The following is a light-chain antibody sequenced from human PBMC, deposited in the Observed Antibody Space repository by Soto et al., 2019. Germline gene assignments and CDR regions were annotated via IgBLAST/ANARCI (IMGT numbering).Light chain of an antibody. Sequence: QSVLTQPASVSGSPGQSITISCTGTSSDVGSYNLVSWYQQHPGKAPKLMIYEGSKRPSGVSNRFSGSKSGNTASLTISGLQAEYEADYYCCSYAGSSVFGGGTKLTVL. CDR3: CSYAGSSV. CDR1: SSDVGSYNL. V-gene: IGLV2-23*01. J-gene: IGLJ2*01. CDR2: EGS.